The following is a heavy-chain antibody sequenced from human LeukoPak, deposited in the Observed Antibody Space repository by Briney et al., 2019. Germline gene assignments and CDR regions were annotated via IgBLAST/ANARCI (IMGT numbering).Heavy chain of an antibody. Sequence: GGSLRLSCAASGFTFSSYGMHWVRQAPGKGLEWVAFIRYDGSNKYYADSVKGRFTISRDNSKNTLYLQMNSLRAEDTAVYYCAKGRFLEWLRFDYWGPGTLVTVSS. CDR2: IRYDGSNK. D-gene: IGHD3-3*01. V-gene: IGHV3-30*02. J-gene: IGHJ4*02. CDR3: AKGRFLEWLRFDY. CDR1: GFTFSSYG.